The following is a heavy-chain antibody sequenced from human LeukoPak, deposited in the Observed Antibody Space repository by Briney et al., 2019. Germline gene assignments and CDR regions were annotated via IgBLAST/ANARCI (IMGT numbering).Heavy chain of an antibody. CDR3: ARGGYSYAQDV. D-gene: IGHD5-18*01. J-gene: IGHJ6*02. Sequence: TSETLSLTCAVYGGSFSGYYWSWIRQPPGKGLEWIGEINHSGSTNYNPSLKSRVTISVDTSKNQFSLKLSSVTAADTAVYYCARGGYSYAQDVWGQGTTVTVSS. CDR2: INHSGST. CDR1: GGSFSGYY. V-gene: IGHV4-34*01.